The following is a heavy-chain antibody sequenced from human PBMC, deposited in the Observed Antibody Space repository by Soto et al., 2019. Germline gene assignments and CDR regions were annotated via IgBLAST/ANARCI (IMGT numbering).Heavy chain of an antibody. D-gene: IGHD3-22*01. J-gene: IGHJ4*02. Sequence: QVQLVQSGAEVKKPGASVKVSCKASGYTFTSYGISWVRQAPGQGLEWMGWISAYNGNTNYAQKLQGRVTITTDTSTGTAYMELRRLRPDDTAVYFCASDSSGYSDFDYWGQGTLVTVSS. CDR3: ASDSSGYSDFDY. CDR2: ISAYNGNT. CDR1: GYTFTSYG. V-gene: IGHV1-18*04.